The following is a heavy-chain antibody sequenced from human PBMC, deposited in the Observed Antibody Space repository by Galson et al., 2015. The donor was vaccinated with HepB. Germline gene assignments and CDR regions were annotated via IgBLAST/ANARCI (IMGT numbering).Heavy chain of an antibody. D-gene: IGHD2-2*01. Sequence: SVKVSCKASGYTFTSYGISWVRQAPGQGLGWMGWISAYNGNTNYAQKLQGRVTMTTDTSTSTAYMELRSLRSDDTAVYYCARHRIVVVPAAMVFDYWGQGTLVTVSS. J-gene: IGHJ4*02. CDR1: GYTFTSYG. CDR2: ISAYNGNT. CDR3: ARHRIVVVPAAMVFDY. V-gene: IGHV1-18*04.